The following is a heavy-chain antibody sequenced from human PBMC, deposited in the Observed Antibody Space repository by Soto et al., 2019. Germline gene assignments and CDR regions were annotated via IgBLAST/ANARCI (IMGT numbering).Heavy chain of an antibody. D-gene: IGHD3-10*01. V-gene: IGHV3-53*01. CDR3: ARLGPYGSESYSFRYNRFDP. CDR1: GFTVSSSH. J-gene: IGHJ5*02. CDR2: IYSGGSS. Sequence: GGSLRLSCTTSGFTVSSSHMTWVRQAPGKGLEWVSVIYSGGSSYYAVSVQGRFTISRDNSKNTVYLQMNSLRGEDTAMYYCARLGPYGSESYSFRYNRFDPWGQGTQVPVSP.